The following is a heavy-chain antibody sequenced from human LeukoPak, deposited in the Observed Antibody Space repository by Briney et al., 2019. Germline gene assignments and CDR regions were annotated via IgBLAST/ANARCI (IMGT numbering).Heavy chain of an antibody. D-gene: IGHD3-22*01. CDR2: ISGSGGST. V-gene: IGHV3-23*01. J-gene: IGHJ4*02. Sequence: GGSLRLSCAASGFTFSTYAMSCVRQAPGKGLEWVSAISGSGGSTYNADSVKGRFTISRDNSKNTLYLQMNSLRAEDTAVYYCAKANYFDSSGYYENLDYWGQGTLVTVSS. CDR1: GFTFSTYA. CDR3: AKANYFDSSGYYENLDY.